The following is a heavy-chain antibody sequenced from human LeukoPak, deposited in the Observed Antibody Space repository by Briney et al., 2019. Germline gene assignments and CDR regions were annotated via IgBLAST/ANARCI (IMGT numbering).Heavy chain of an antibody. CDR1: GFTFSSYS. D-gene: IGHD2-21*01. V-gene: IGHV3-21*04. CDR2: ISSSSSYI. Sequence: GGSLRLSCAASGFTFSSYSMNWVRQAPGKGLEWVSSISSSSSYIYYADSVKGRFTVSRDNSKNTLYLQLNSLRAEDTAVYYCARGKESIYSEILGWGQGTLVTVSS. CDR3: ARGKESIYSEILG. J-gene: IGHJ4*02.